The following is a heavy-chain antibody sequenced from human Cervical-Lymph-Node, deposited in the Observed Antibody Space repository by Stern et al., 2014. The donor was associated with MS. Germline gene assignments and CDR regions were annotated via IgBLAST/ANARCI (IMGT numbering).Heavy chain of an antibody. Sequence: QVQLVQSGAEVKKPGSSVKVSCKASGGTFSSYTISWVRQSPGQGLEWMGRIIPILGIANYAQKFQGRVTITADKSTSTAYMELSSLRSEDTAVYYCAGADGARWYYYGMDVWGQGTTVTVSS. D-gene: IGHD4-23*01. CDR1: GGTFSSYT. CDR2: IIPILGIA. CDR3: AGADGARWYYYGMDV. V-gene: IGHV1-69*02. J-gene: IGHJ6*02.